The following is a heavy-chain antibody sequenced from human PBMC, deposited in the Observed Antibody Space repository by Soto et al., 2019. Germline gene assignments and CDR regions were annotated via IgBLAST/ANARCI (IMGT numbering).Heavy chain of an antibody. CDR1: GYPLTVYY. CDR2: INPNSGGT. Sequence: VAPVELSCQASGYPLTVYYSHWVRHAPGQGLEWMGWINPNSGGTNYAQKFQGWVTMTRDTSISTAYMELSRLRSDDTAVYYCASSTTHKYHYGMDVLGQGITVTVSS. D-gene: IGHD5-12*01. V-gene: IGHV1-2*04. J-gene: IGHJ6*02. CDR3: ASSTTHKYHYGMDV.